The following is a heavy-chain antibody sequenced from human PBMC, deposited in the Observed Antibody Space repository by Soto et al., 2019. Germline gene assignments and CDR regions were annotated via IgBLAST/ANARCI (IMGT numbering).Heavy chain of an antibody. CDR2: ITVYSGST. J-gene: IGHJ4*02. CDR1: GYTFTNYG. D-gene: IGHD2-8*02. V-gene: IGHV1-18*01. CDR3: ARVISYDRSDTGFDY. Sequence: GASVKVSCKASGYTFTNYGIGWVRQAPGQGLEWVGWITVYSGSTNYAQKLRGRVTVTTDTSTSTAYMELRSLRSDDTAVYYCARVISYDRSDTGFDYWGQGTLVTVSS.